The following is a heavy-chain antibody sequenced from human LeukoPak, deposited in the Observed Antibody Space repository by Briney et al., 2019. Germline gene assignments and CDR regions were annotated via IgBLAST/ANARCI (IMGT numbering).Heavy chain of an antibody. CDR1: GGSISNIIYY. D-gene: IGHD3-10*01. CDR2: IYYSGST. J-gene: IGHJ2*01. CDR3: ARQYFRDINWYFDL. V-gene: IGHV4-39*01. Sequence: SETLSLTCTVSGGSISNIIYYWGWIRQPPGKGLEWIGSIYYSGSTYYNPSLKSRVTISVDTSKNRFSLKLSSVTAADTAVYYCARQYFRDINWYFDLWGRGTLVTVSS.